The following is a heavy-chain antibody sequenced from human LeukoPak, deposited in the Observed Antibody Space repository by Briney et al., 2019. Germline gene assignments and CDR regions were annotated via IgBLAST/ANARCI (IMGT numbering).Heavy chain of an antibody. CDR1: GFTFSSYG. J-gene: IGHJ4*02. Sequence: PGGSLRLSCAASGFTFSSYGMHWVRQAPGKGLEWVAVISYDEINKYYADSVKGRFTISRDNSKNTLYLQMNSLRAEDTAVYYCARVSQIAAAGKFDYWGQGTLVTVSS. CDR2: ISYDEINK. V-gene: IGHV3-30*19. D-gene: IGHD6-13*01. CDR3: ARVSQIAAAGKFDY.